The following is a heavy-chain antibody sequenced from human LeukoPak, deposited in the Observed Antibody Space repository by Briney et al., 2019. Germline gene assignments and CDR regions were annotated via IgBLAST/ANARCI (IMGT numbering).Heavy chain of an antibody. CDR3: AKRGGLPPLDYYYYYMDV. CDR2: ISGSGGNT. J-gene: IGHJ6*03. D-gene: IGHD2-21*02. V-gene: IGHV3-23*01. Sequence: GGSLRLSCAASGFTFSSFAMSWVRQAPGKGLEWVSGISGSGGNTYYADSLKGRFTISGDNSKNTLYLQMNSLRAEDTAVYYCAKRGGLPPLDYYYYYMDVWGKGTTVTVSS. CDR1: GFTFSSFA.